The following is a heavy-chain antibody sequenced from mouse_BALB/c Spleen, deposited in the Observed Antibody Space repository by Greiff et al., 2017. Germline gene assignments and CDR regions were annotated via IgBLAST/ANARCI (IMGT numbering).Heavy chain of an antibody. CDR1: GFAFSSYD. Sequence: EVKVEESGGGLVKPGGSLKLSCAASGFAFSSYDMSWVRQTPEKRLEWVAYISSGGGSTYYPDTVKGRFTISRDNAKNTLYLQMSSLKSEDTAMYYCARVSLLRLRGYFDYWGQGTTLTVSS. J-gene: IGHJ2*01. CDR2: ISSGGGST. V-gene: IGHV5-12-1*01. D-gene: IGHD1-2*01. CDR3: ARVSLLRLRGYFDY.